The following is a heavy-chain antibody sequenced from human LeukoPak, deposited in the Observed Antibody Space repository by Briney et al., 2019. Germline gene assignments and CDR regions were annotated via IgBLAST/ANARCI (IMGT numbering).Heavy chain of an antibody. CDR1: GGTFSSYA. V-gene: IGHV1-69*05. CDR2: IIPIFGTA. J-gene: IGHJ4*02. D-gene: IGHD4-23*01. Sequence: ASVKVSCKASGGTFSSYAISWVRQAPGQGLEWMGGIIPIFGTANYAQKFQGRVTITTDESTSTAYMELSSLRSEDTAVYYCASPENSGGYYFDYWGQGTLVTVSS. CDR3: ASPENSGGYYFDY.